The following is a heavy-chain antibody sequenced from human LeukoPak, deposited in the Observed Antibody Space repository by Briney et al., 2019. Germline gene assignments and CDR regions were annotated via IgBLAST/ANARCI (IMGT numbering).Heavy chain of an antibody. CDR3: ARDGDYYDSSGYSTPFDP. J-gene: IGHJ5*02. D-gene: IGHD3-22*01. CDR1: GGSISSSSYY. Sequence: SETLSLTCTVSGGSISSSSYYWGWIRQPPGKGLGWIGSIYYSGSTYYNPSLKSRVTISVDTSKNQFSLKLSSVTAADTAVYYCARDGDYYDSSGYSTPFDPWGQGTLVTVSS. V-gene: IGHV4-39*07. CDR2: IYYSGST.